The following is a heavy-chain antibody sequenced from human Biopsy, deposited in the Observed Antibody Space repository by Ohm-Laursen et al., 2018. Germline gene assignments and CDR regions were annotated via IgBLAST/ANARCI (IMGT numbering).Heavy chain of an antibody. CDR2: MIAIFGTP. CDR1: GGIFTRYG. D-gene: IGHD1-26*01. Sequence: SSVKVSCKASGGIFTRYGISRVREAPGQGLEWMGGMIAIFGTPNYAQKFQGRVTITADESTNTIYMELSSLTSEDTAVYYCAARSQGDITYYYYGMDVWGQGTTVTVSS. V-gene: IGHV1-69*01. CDR3: AARSQGDITYYYYGMDV. J-gene: IGHJ6*02.